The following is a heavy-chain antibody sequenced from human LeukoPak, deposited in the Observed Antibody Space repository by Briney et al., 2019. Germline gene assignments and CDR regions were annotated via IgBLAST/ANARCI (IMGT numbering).Heavy chain of an antibody. CDR1: GFAFNTYA. V-gene: IGHV3-23*01. CDR2: ISASGGST. J-gene: IGHJ4*02. D-gene: IGHD1-1*01. Sequence: GGSLRLSCAASGFAFNTYAMSWVRQAPGRGLEWVSVISASGGSTYYAHSVKGRFTISRNNSNNRLYLELISLRAEDTAVYYCAKHAGTTRQTKDYWGQGTLVTVSS. CDR3: AKHAGTTRQTKDY.